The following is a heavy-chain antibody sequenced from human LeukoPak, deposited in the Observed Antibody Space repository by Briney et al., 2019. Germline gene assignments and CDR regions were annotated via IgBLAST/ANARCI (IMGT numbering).Heavy chain of an antibody. J-gene: IGHJ4*02. D-gene: IGHD3-10*01. CDR2: IYYSGST. V-gene: IGHV4-59*01. CDR1: GGSISSYY. Sequence: PSETLSLTCTVSGGSISSYYWSWIRQPPGKGLEWIGYIYYSGSTNYNPSLKSRVTISVDTSKNQFSLKLSSVTAADTAVYYCARDAEYYGDRFDYWGQGTLVTVSS. CDR3: ARDAEYYGDRFDY.